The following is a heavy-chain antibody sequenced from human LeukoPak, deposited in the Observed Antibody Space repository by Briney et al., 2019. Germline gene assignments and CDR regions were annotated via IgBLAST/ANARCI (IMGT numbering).Heavy chain of an antibody. D-gene: IGHD3-22*01. CDR3: AKASNYYDSSGYYHFDY. CDR1: GFTFSNYA. J-gene: IGHJ4*02. CDR2: ISGRGGNT. Sequence: SGGSLRLSGAASGFTFSNYAMNWVRQAPGKGLEWVSAISGRGGNTYYADSVKDRFTLYTDNSRNTMYLEINSLRAEDTAVLYCAKASNYYDSSGYYHFDYWGQGTLVTVSS. V-gene: IGHV3-23*01.